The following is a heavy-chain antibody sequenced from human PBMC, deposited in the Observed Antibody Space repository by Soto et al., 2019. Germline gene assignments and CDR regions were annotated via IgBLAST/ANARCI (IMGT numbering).Heavy chain of an antibody. CDR3: AAYSSSWQYYYYYGMDV. CDR2: IIPIFGTA. Sequence: SVKVSCKASGDSFSSHAISWVRQAPGQGLEWMGGIIPIFGTANYAQKVQGRVTITADESTSTAYMELSSLRSEDTAVYYCAAYSSSWQYYYYYGMDVWGQGTTVTVSS. D-gene: IGHD6-13*01. CDR1: GDSFSSHA. V-gene: IGHV1-69*13. J-gene: IGHJ6*02.